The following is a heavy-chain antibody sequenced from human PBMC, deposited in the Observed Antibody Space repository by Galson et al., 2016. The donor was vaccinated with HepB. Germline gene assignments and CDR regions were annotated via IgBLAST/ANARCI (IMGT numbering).Heavy chain of an antibody. J-gene: IGHJ4*02. Sequence: SVKVSCKASGYTFTSYGITWVRQAPGQGLEWMGWISAYNGNTNYAQKLQGRVTMTPDTSTSTAYMELRSLRSDDTAVYYCAAAVAGNFDYWGQGILVTVSS. V-gene: IGHV1-18*04. CDR1: GYTFTSYG. D-gene: IGHD6-19*01. CDR2: ISAYNGNT. CDR3: AAAVAGNFDY.